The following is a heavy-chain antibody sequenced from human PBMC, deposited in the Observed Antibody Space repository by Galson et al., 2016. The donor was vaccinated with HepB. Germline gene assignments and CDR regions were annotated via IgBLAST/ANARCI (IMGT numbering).Heavy chain of an antibody. CDR3: AKVMDCTGGECYLRHYSGMDV. Sequence: SLRLSCAASGFTFSRFSMHWVRQAPGKGLEWVALIWNDGSNKYYGDSVKGRFTIARDNSKNTLFLQMNSLRVEDTAVYYCAKVMDCTGGECYLRHYSGMDVWGRGTTVTVSS. V-gene: IGHV3-33*06. J-gene: IGHJ6*04. CDR1: GFTFSRFS. CDR2: IWNDGSNK. D-gene: IGHD2-8*02.